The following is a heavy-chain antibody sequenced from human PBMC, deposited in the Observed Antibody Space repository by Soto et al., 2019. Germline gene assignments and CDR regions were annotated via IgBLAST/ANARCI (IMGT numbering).Heavy chain of an antibody. V-gene: IGHV1-2*04. J-gene: IGHJ6*02. CDR1: GYTFTGYY. CDR3: ARDLNYYDSSGFSLNGDYYYYGMDV. Sequence: ASVKVSCKASGYTFTGYYMHWVRQAPGQGLEWMGWINPNSGGTNYAQKFQGWVTMTRDTSISTAYMELSRLRSDDTAVYYCARDLNYYDSSGFSLNGDYYYYGMDVWGQGTTVTVS. CDR2: INPNSGGT. D-gene: IGHD3-22*01.